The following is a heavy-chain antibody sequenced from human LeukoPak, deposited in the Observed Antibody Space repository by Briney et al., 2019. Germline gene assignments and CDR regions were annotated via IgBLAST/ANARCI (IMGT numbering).Heavy chain of an antibody. D-gene: IGHD6-13*01. Sequence: SETLSLTCTVSGGSISSGGYYWSWIRQHPGKGLEWIGYIYYSGSTYYNPSLKSRVTISVDTSKNQFSLKLSSVTAADTAVYYCARGGRLYSSSWPYWGQGTLVTVSS. CDR2: IYYSGST. J-gene: IGHJ4*02. V-gene: IGHV4-31*03. CDR3: ARGGRLYSSSWPY. CDR1: GGSISSGGYY.